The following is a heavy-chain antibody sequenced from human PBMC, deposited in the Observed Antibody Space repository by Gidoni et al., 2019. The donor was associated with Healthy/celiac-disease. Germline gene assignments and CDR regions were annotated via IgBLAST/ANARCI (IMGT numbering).Heavy chain of an antibody. D-gene: IGHD6-6*01. V-gene: IGHV4-59*01. CDR3: ARWDSSSFLFDP. Sequence: QVQLQESGPGLVKPSETLSLTCTVSGGSISSYYWSWIRQPPGKGLEWIGYIYYSGSTNYNPSLKSRVTISVDTSKNQFSLKLSSVTAADTAVYYCARWDSSSFLFDPWGQGTLVTVSS. CDR1: GGSISSYY. CDR2: IYYSGST. J-gene: IGHJ5*02.